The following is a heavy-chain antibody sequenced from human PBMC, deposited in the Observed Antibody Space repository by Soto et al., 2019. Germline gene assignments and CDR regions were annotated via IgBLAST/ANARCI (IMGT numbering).Heavy chain of an antibody. V-gene: IGHV3-72*01. Sequence: EVQLVESGGGLVQPGGSLRLSCAASGLIFSDYHMDWVRQAPGMGLEWVGRIRRKANSYTTEYAASVKGRFTISRDDSKNSLYLQMNSLKSEDTAAYYCAMLGGWSGGSSGMDVWGQGTTVTVSS. J-gene: IGHJ6*02. CDR2: IRRKANSYTT. D-gene: IGHD6-19*01. CDR3: AMLGGWSGGSSGMDV. CDR1: GLIFSDYH.